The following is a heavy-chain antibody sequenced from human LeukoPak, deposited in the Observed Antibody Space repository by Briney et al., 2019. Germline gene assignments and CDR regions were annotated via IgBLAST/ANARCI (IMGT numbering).Heavy chain of an antibody. J-gene: IGHJ4*02. CDR1: GYTFTSYD. V-gene: IGHV1-8*01. D-gene: IGHD3-22*01. Sequence: ASVKVSCKASGYTFTSYDINWVRQATGQGLEWMGWMNPNSGNTGYAQKFQGRVTMTRNTSTSTAYMELSSLRSEDTAVYYCARGRRISSGYLPFDYWGQGTLVTVSS. CDR2: MNPNSGNT. CDR3: ARGRRISSGYLPFDY.